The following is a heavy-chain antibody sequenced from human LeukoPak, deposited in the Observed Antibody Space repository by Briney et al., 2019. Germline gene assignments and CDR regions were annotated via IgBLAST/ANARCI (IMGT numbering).Heavy chain of an antibody. J-gene: IGHJ4*02. CDR2: IKSNTDGGTT. Sequence: GGSLRLSCAASGFTFRNAWMSWVRQAPGRGLEWVGRIKSNTDGGTTDYAAPVKGRFTVSRDDSKDTLYLQMNSLKTEDTAVYFCTAIGSYGSLCYYSGQGTLVTVSS. CDR3: TAIGSYGSLCYY. CDR1: GFTFRNAW. D-gene: IGHD1-26*01. V-gene: IGHV3-15*01.